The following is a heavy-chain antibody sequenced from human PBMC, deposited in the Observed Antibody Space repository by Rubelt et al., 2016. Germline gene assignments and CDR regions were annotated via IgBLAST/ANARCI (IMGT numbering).Heavy chain of an antibody. V-gene: IGHV4-34*01. CDR1: GGSFSGYY. Sequence: QVQLQQWGAGLLKPSETLSLTCAVYGGSFSGYYWSWIRQPPGKGLEWIGEINHSGSTNYNPFLKSRGNILVETAQHQVSLKVSSVNASETAGYYWARVLRDYDSRCPWAVDVLGQGTLVTVSS. D-gene: IGHD3-22*01. CDR2: INHSGST. J-gene: IGHJ4*02. CDR3: ARVLRDYDSRCPWAVDV.